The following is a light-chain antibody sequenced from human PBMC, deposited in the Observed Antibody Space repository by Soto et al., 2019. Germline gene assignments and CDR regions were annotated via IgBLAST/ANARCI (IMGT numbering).Light chain of an antibody. J-gene: IGLJ1*01. CDR3: SSYTSSSTYV. Sequence: QSALTQPASVSGSPGQSITISCTGTSSDVGGYNYVSWYQQHPGKAPKLMIYEVSNRTSGVSNRFSGSKSGNTASLTISGLQAEDEADYYCSSYTSSSTYVFGNGTKLTVL. CDR2: EVS. V-gene: IGLV2-14*01. CDR1: SSDVGGYNY.